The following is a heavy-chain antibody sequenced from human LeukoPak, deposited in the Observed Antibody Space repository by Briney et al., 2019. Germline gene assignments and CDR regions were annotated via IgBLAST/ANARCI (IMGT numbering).Heavy chain of an antibody. D-gene: IGHD6-13*01. CDR3: ARHPIAAAGAIDY. J-gene: IGHJ4*02. V-gene: IGHV4-4*07. CDR2: IYTSGNT. CDR1: GGSISSYY. Sequence: SETLSLTCTVSGGSISSYYWSWIRQPAGKGLEWIGRIYTSGNTNYNPSLKSRVTMSLDKSKDQFSLKLSSVTAADTAVYYCARHPIAAAGAIDYWGQGTLVTVSS.